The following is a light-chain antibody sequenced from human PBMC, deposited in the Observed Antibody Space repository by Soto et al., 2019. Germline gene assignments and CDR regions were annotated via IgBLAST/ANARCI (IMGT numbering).Light chain of an antibody. CDR2: DAS. CDR3: QHFGDSPIT. J-gene: IGKJ5*01. Sequence: IVLTQSPATLSLSPWERATLSCRASQSVSSYLAWYQQKPGQAPRLLIYDASNRATGIPARFSGSGSGTDFTLTISRLEPEDFAVYYCQHFGDSPITFGQGTRLEIK. CDR1: QSVSSY. V-gene: IGKV3-11*01.